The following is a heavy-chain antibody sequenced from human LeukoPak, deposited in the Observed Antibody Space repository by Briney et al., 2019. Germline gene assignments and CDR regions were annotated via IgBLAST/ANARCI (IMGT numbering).Heavy chain of an antibody. CDR3: ARGFLQLTPYYFDY. Sequence: PGGSLRLSCAASGLDVSINYMNWIRQSPEKGLEWVSIIHNDGSTYYADSVKGRFTVSRDNSKNTVSLQMDSLRVDDTGIYYCARGFLQLTPYYFDYWGHGALVTVSS. CDR2: IHNDGST. CDR1: GLDVSINY. J-gene: IGHJ4*01. D-gene: IGHD1-1*01. V-gene: IGHV3-66*01.